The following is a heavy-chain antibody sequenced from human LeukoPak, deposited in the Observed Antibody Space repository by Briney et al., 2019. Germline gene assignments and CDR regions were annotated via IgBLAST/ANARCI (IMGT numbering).Heavy chain of an antibody. D-gene: IGHD1-26*01. J-gene: IGHJ5*01. Sequence: GESLKISGKGSGYSFTNYWLAWVRQMPGQGLEGMGIIYPGDSDTTYSPSFQGQVTISADKSISTAYLQWSGLKASDTAMYYCARHHYSGQYNWFDPWGQGTLVTVSS. CDR1: GYSFTNYW. V-gene: IGHV5-51*01. CDR2: IYPGDSDT. CDR3: ARHHYSGQYNWFDP.